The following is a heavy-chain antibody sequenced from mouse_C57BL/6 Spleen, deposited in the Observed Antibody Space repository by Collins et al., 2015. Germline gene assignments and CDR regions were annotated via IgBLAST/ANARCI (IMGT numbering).Heavy chain of an antibody. D-gene: IGHD3-1*01. CDR2: IYPGDGDT. CDR3: ARKGSSGYAMDY. J-gene: IGHJ4*01. Sequence: QVQLQQSGAELARPGASVKLSCKASGYTFTSYWMQWVKQRPGQGLEWIGAIYPGDGDTRYTQKFKGKATLTADKSSSTAYMQLSSLASEDSAVYYCARKGSSGYAMDYWGQGTSVTVSS. CDR1: GYTFTSYW. V-gene: IGHV1-87*01.